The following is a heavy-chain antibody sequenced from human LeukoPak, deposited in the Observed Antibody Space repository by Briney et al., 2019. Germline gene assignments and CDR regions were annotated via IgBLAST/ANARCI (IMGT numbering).Heavy chain of an antibody. D-gene: IGHD2-2*01. CDR1: GFTFSSYG. CDR3: ARDPIQDIVVVPAAIFDY. V-gene: IGHV3-30*02. J-gene: IGHJ4*02. Sequence: PGGSLRLSCAASGFTFSSYGMHWVRQAPGKGLEWVAFIRYDGSNKYYADSVKGRFTISRDNAKNSLYLQMNSLRAEDTAVYYCARDPIQDIVVVPAAIFDYWGQGTLVTVSS. CDR2: IRYDGSNK.